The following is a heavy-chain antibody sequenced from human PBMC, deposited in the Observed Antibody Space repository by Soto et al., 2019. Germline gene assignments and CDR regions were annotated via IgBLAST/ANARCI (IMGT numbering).Heavy chain of an antibody. Sequence: QVQLQESGPGLVKPSETLSLTCTVSGGSISSYYWSWIRQPPGKGLEWIGYIYYSGSTNYNPSLKSRVTISVDTSKNQFSLKLSSVTAADTAVYYCVRGVNWFDPWGQGTLVTVSS. CDR3: VRGVNWFDP. J-gene: IGHJ5*02. CDR2: IYYSGST. CDR1: GGSISSYY. D-gene: IGHD3-10*01. V-gene: IGHV4-59*08.